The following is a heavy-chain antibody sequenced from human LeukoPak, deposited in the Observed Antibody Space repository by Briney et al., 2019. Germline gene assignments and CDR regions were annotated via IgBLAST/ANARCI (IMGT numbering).Heavy chain of an antibody. D-gene: IGHD3-3*01. CDR2: IGSAGDT. CDR1: GFAFSTFD. V-gene: IGHV3-13*01. J-gene: IGHJ4*02. Sequence: PGGSLRLSCAASGFAFSTFDMHWVRHATGKGLEWVSGIGSAGDTNYPGSVKGRFTISRENGKNSLYLQMNSLRAEDTAVYYCARGGYDFWYWGQGTLVTVSS. CDR3: ARGGYDFWY.